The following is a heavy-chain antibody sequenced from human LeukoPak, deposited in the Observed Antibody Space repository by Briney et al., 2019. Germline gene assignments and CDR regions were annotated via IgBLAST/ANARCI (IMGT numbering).Heavy chain of an antibody. Sequence: GGSLRLSCAASGFTFSSYSMNWVRQAPGKGLEWVSSISSSSSYIYYADSVKGRFTISRDNAKNSLYLQMNSLRAEDTAVYYCASHTAPADGMDVWGQGTTVTVS. CDR2: ISSSSSYI. CDR1: GFTFSSYS. J-gene: IGHJ6*02. CDR3: ASHTAPADGMDV. V-gene: IGHV3-21*01. D-gene: IGHD5-18*01.